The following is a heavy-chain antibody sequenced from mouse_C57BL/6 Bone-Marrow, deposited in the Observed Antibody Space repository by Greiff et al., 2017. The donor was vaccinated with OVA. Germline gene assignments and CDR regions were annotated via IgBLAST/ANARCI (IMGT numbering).Heavy chain of an antibody. D-gene: IGHD2-2*01. Sequence: QVQLQQSGPELVKPGASVKISCKASGYAFSSSWMNWVKQRPGKGLEWIGRIYPGDGDTNYNGKFKGKATLTADKSSSTAYMQLSSLTSEDSAVYFCAREGGNDVAYWGQGTLVTVSA. CDR2: IYPGDGDT. CDR1: GYAFSSSW. J-gene: IGHJ3*01. V-gene: IGHV1-82*01. CDR3: AREGGNDVAY.